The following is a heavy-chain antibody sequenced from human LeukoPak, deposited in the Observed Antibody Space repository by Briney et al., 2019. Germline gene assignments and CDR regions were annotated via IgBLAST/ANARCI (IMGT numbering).Heavy chain of an antibody. D-gene: IGHD1-26*01. J-gene: IGHJ4*02. CDR3: ARGLVGARTLGYFFDY. Sequence: GGSLRLSCAASGFNVSSNYMNWVRQAPGKGLEWVSVIYSGGSIYYADSVKGRFTISRDSSKDTVFLQMNSLRVEDTAVYYCARGLVGARTLGYFFDYWGQGTLVTVSS. CDR1: GFNVSSNY. V-gene: IGHV3-66*01. CDR2: IYSGGSI.